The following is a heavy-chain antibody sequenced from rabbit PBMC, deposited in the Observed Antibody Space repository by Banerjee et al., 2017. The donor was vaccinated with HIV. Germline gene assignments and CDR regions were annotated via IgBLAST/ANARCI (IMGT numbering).Heavy chain of an antibody. J-gene: IGHJ4*01. CDR1: GFSFSSSYY. D-gene: IGHD6-1*01. V-gene: IGHV1S45*01. CDR3: ARGDGAYAGYDYTYFNL. Sequence: QEQLEESGGDLVKPEGSLTLTCTASGFSFSSSYYMCWVRQAPGKGLEWIACIYAGSSGNTYYASWAKGRFTISKTSSTTLTLQMTSLTAADTATYFCARGDGAYAGYDYTYFNLWGPGTLVTVS. CDR2: IYAGSSGNT.